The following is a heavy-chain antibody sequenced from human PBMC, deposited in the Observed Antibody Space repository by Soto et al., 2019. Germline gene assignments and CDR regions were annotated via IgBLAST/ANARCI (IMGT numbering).Heavy chain of an antibody. J-gene: IGHJ4*02. Sequence: SETLSLTCTVSGGSISSYYWSWIRQPPGKGLEWIGYIYYSGSTNYHPSLKSRVPISVDTSKNQFSLKLSSVPAADMPAYYGARGWGFTLDYGGQGTLVTVSP. D-gene: IGHD1-26*01. CDR1: GGSISSYY. CDR3: ARGWGFTLDY. V-gene: IGHV4-59*08. CDR2: IYYSGST.